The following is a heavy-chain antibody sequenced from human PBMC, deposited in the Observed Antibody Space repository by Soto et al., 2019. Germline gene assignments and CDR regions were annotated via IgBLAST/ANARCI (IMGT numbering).Heavy chain of an antibody. Sequence: GESLKISCKGSGYSFTSYWIGWVRQMPGKGLEWMGIIYPGDSDTRYSPSFQGQVTISADKSISTAYLQWSSLKASDTAMYYCARGSGYDREPYYFDYWGQGTLVTVSS. V-gene: IGHV5-51*01. CDR2: IYPGDSDT. CDR1: GYSFTSYW. D-gene: IGHD5-12*01. CDR3: ARGSGYDREPYYFDY. J-gene: IGHJ4*02.